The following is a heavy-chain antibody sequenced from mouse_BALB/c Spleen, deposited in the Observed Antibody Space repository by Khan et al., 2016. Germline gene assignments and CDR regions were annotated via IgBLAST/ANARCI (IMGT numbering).Heavy chain of an antibody. CDR3: AEDYYGSNWCAY. D-gene: IGHD1-1*01. V-gene: IGHV9-3*02. J-gene: IGHJ3*01. CDR2: INTNTGEP. Sequence: QIQLVQSGPELKKPGETVKISCKASGYTFTNYGMNWVKQAPGKGLKWMGWINTNTGEPTYAEEFKGRFAFSLETSASTAYLQINNLKNEDTATYFCAEDYYGSNWCAYWGQGTLVTVSA. CDR1: GYTFTNYG.